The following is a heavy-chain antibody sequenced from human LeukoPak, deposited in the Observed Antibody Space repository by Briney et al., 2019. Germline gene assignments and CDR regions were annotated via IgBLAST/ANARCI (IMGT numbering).Heavy chain of an antibody. V-gene: IGHV3-15*07. CDR1: GFSFNNAW. CDR3: MLGSGSYDSADFDY. Sequence: GGSLRLSCAASGFSFNNAWMNWGRQAPGKGLEWVGRIKRKTNGGTTEYAAPVKGRFTILRDDSKNTLYLQMNSLKTEDTAIYYCMLGSGSYDSADFDYWGQGILVTVSS. D-gene: IGHD3-10*01. J-gene: IGHJ4*02. CDR2: IKRKTNGGTT.